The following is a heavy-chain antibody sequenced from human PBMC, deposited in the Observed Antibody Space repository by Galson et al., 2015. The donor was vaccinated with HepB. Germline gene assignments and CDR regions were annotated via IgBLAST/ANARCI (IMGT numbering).Heavy chain of an antibody. D-gene: IGHD3-22*01. V-gene: IGHV1-46*03. J-gene: IGHJ4*02. Sequence: SVKVSCKASGYTFTSYYMHWVRRAPGQGLEWMGIINPSGGSTSYAQKFQGRVTMTRDTSTSTVYMELSSLRSEDTAVYYCARGLGTYYYDSSGYYWTGYWGQGTLVTVSS. CDR3: ARGLGTYYYDSSGYYWTGY. CDR1: GYTFTSYY. CDR2: INPSGGST.